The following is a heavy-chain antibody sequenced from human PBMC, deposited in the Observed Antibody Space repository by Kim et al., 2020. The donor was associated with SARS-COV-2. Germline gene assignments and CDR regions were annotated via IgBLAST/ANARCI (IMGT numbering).Heavy chain of an antibody. Sequence: GGSLRLSCAASGFTFNSYWMDWVRQVPGKGLEWVSGINSDGTSTRYADSVKGRFTISRDNAKNTLYLQMNTLRTDDTAVYYCARDLYDILTGSFFDYWGQGTLLTVSS. J-gene: IGHJ4*02. V-gene: IGHV3-74*01. CDR2: INSDGTST. CDR3: ARDLYDILTGSFFDY. CDR1: GFTFNSYW. D-gene: IGHD3-9*01.